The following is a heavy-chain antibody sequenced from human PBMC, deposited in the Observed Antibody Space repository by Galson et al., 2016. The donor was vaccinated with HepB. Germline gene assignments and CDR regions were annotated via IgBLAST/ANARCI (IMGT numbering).Heavy chain of an antibody. Sequence: SLRLSCAASGFTFTNAWMTWVRQAPGKGLEWVGRIKRTTDDGTTDYAAPVKGRFTISRDDLKNTLYLQMNSLKIEDTAVYYCTTDFSQNDFWSSYSNWFDPWGQGTLVTVSS. CDR3: TTDFSQNDFWSSYSNWFDP. CDR2: IKRTTDDGTT. CDR1: GFTFTNAW. J-gene: IGHJ5*02. D-gene: IGHD3-3*01. V-gene: IGHV3-15*01.